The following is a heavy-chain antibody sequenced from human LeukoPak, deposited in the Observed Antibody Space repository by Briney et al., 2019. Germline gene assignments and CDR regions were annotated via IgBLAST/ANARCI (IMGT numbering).Heavy chain of an antibody. D-gene: IGHD3-16*02. CDR2: IYYSGST. Sequence: SETLSNTCTVSGGSISSSSYYWGWTRQPPGKGLEWIGSIYYSGSTYYNPSLKSRVTISVDTSKNQFSLKLSSVTAADTAVYYCARQATGEGELSDYWGQGTLVTVSS. V-gene: IGHV4-39*01. J-gene: IGHJ4*02. CDR1: GGSISSSSYY. CDR3: ARQATGEGELSDY.